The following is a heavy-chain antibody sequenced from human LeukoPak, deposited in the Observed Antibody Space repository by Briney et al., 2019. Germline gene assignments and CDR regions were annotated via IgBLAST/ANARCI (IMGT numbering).Heavy chain of an antibody. J-gene: IGHJ4*02. V-gene: IGHV1-18*01. CDR2: ISTYNGNT. D-gene: IGHD6-19*01. CDR1: GYTFTSFG. CDR3: ARDALAVAPLDY. Sequence: ASVKVSCKASGYTFTSFGISWVRQAPGQRLEWLGWISTYNGNTNYAQKFKGRVTMTADTSTSTAYMELRGLRSDDTAVYYCARDALAVAPLDYWGQGTLVTVSS.